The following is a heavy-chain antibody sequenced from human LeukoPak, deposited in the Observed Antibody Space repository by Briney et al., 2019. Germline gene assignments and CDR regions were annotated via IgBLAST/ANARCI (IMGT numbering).Heavy chain of an antibody. D-gene: IGHD6-6*01. Sequence: GASVKVSCKASGYTFTGYYMHWVRQAPGQGLEWMGWINPNSGGTNYAQEFQGRVTMTRDTSISTAYMELSRLRSDDTAVYYCAIEYSSSGPPGDYMDVWGKGTTVTVSS. J-gene: IGHJ6*03. V-gene: IGHV1-2*02. CDR2: INPNSGGT. CDR1: GYTFTGYY. CDR3: AIEYSSSGPPGDYMDV.